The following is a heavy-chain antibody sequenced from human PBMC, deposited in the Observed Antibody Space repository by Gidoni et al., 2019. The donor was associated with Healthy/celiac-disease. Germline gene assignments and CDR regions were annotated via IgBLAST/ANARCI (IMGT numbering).Heavy chain of an antibody. CDR3: ARFTEGG. Sequence: EVQLVESVGGLLKPGWSLRRLVAASGFTFSSYSMNWVRQAPRKGLEWVSSISSSSSYIYYADSVKGRFTISRDNAKNSLYLQMNSLRAEDTAVYYCARFTEGGWGKGTTVTVSS. D-gene: IGHD3-16*01. V-gene: IGHV3-21*01. J-gene: IGHJ6*04. CDR1: GFTFSSYS. CDR2: ISSSSSYI.